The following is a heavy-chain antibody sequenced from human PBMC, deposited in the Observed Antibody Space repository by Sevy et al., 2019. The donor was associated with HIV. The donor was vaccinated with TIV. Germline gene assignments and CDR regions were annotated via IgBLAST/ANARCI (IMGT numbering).Heavy chain of an antibody. CDR1: GTSISGYY. CDR2: IYYSGRS. Sequence: SETLSLTCTVSGTSISGYYWSWIRQPPGKGLEWIGYIYYSGRSDYNPSLKSRVTISEDTSKNQFSPKLSSVTAADTAVYYCARAYSNYYYAMDVWGQGTTVTVSS. D-gene: IGHD4-4*01. V-gene: IGHV4-59*01. CDR3: ARAYSNYYYAMDV. J-gene: IGHJ6*02.